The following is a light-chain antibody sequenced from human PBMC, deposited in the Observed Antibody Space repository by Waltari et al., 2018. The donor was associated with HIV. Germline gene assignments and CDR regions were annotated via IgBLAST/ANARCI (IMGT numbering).Light chain of an antibody. V-gene: IGKV3-15*01. Sequence: EIVMTQSPATLSVSPGERATLSCRASQSVGTSLARYQQKPGQTPRLLIYGASTRATGIPARFSGSGSGTEFTLTISSLQSEDFAVYYCQQYKKWPPLTFGGGTKVEIK. CDR2: GAS. CDR3: QQYKKWPPLT. J-gene: IGKJ4*01. CDR1: QSVGTS.